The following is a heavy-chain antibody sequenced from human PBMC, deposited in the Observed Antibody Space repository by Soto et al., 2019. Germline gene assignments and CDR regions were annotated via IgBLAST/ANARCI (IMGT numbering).Heavy chain of an antibody. J-gene: IGHJ4*02. Sequence: PGESLKISCKGSGDIFANYWIGWVRPLPGKGLAWMGIIYAGDSDTRYSPSFQGRVTISAYKSISTAFLQWSSLEASDTAMYYCATRGQWELLPLDSWGQGTLVTVSS. CDR1: GDIFANYW. CDR2: IYAGDSDT. CDR3: ATRGQWELLPLDS. D-gene: IGHD1-26*01. V-gene: IGHV5-51*01.